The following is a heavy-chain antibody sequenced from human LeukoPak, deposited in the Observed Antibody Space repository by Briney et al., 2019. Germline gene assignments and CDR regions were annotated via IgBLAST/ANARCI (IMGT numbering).Heavy chain of an antibody. CDR3: DDDSTGYYYSDY. D-gene: IGHD3-9*01. Sequence: SETLSLTCSVSGDSIRRRSYYWGWIRQPPGKGLEWIGSIYYSGSTYYNPSLKSRVTISIDTSKSQLSLNLTSVTAADTAVYFCDDDSTGYYYSDYWGQGTLVTVSS. CDR2: IYYSGST. V-gene: IGHV4-39*01. CDR1: GDSIRRRSYY. J-gene: IGHJ4*02.